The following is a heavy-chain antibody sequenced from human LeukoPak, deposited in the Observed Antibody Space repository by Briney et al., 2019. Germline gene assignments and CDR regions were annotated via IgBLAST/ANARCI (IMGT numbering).Heavy chain of an antibody. Sequence: SETLSLTCTVSGGSVSSGSYYWSWIRQPPGKGLEWIGYIYYSGSTNYNPSLKSRVTISVDTSKNQFSLKLGSVTAADTAVYYCARDPVIYGMDVWGQGTTVTVSS. CDR3: ARDPVIYGMDV. D-gene: IGHD2-21*01. V-gene: IGHV4-61*01. CDR1: GGSVSSGSYY. CDR2: IYYSGST. J-gene: IGHJ6*02.